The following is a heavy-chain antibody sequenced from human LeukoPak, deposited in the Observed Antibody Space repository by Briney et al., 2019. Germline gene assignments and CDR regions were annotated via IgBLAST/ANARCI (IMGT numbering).Heavy chain of an antibody. D-gene: IGHD6-19*01. CDR1: GFTFSTYG. Sequence: GGSLRLSCAASGFTFSTYGMHWVRQAPGKGLEWVALISYDGSNKYYADSVQGQFTISRDNSKNTLYLQTNSLRAEDTAVYFCAKERQWLVLDYWGQGTLVTVSS. V-gene: IGHV3-30*18. J-gene: IGHJ4*02. CDR3: AKERQWLVLDY. CDR2: ISYDGSNK.